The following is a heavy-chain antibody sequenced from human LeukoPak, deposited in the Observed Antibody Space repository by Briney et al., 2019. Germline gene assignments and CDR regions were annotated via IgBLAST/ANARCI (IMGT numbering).Heavy chain of an antibody. CDR1: GFTFSSYA. V-gene: IGHV3-30*04. CDR3: AGDYYDSSGDY. Sequence: PGGSLRLSCAASGFTFSSYAMHWVRQAPGKGLEWVAVISYDGSNKYYADSVKGRFTISRDNSKNTLYLQMNSLRAEDTAVYYCAGDYYDSSGDYWGQGTLVTASS. CDR2: ISYDGSNK. D-gene: IGHD3-22*01. J-gene: IGHJ4*02.